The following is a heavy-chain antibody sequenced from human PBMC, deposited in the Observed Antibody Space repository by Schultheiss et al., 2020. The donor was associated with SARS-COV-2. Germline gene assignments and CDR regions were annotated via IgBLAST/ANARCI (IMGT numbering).Heavy chain of an antibody. CDR3: ARAAGRGMATIKPWYFDL. Sequence: GESLKISCAASGFTFSSYDMHWVRQATGKGLEWVSAIGTAGDPYYPGSVKGRFTISRENAKNSLYLQMNSLRAGDTAVYYCARAAGRGMATIKPWYFDLWGRGTLVTVSS. J-gene: IGHJ2*01. D-gene: IGHD5-24*01. V-gene: IGHV3-13*05. CDR1: GFTFSSYD. CDR2: IGTAGDP.